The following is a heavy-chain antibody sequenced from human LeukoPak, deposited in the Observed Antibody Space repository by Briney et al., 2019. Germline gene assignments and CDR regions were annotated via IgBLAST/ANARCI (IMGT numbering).Heavy chain of an antibody. Sequence: AASVKVSCKASGYTFTSYDYNWLRQAPGQGLEWMGWISAYNGNANYAQKLQGRVTMTTDTSTSTAYMELRSLRSDDTAVYYCARSIAAAVFDPWGQGTLVTVSS. V-gene: IGHV1-18*01. D-gene: IGHD6-13*01. J-gene: IGHJ5*02. CDR2: ISAYNGNA. CDR1: GYTFTSYD. CDR3: ARSIAAAVFDP.